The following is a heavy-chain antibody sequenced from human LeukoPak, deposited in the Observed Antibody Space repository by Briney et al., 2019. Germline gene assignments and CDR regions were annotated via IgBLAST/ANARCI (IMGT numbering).Heavy chain of an antibody. Sequence: SEPLSLTCTVSGGSISSSSAYWGWIRQPPGKGLEWIGSIYYSKNTYYNPSLKSRVTISADTSKNQFSLTLGSVSATDTAVYYCVSPRGFSYGYFDYWGQGTLVTVSS. CDR1: GGSISSSSAY. V-gene: IGHV4-39*01. J-gene: IGHJ4*02. D-gene: IGHD5-18*01. CDR3: VSPRGFSYGYFDY. CDR2: IYYSKNT.